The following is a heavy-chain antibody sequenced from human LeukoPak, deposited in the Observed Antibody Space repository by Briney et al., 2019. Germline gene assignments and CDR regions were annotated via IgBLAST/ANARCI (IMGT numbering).Heavy chain of an antibody. CDR3: AKDSHWILFDD. Sequence: GGSLRLSCAASGFTLSSYAMSWVRQAPGKGLEWVSAISVSGNTYHADSVKGRFTISRDSSKNTLYLQMNRLRAEDAAVYYCAKDSHWILFDDWGQGTLVTVSS. CDR1: GFTLSSYA. J-gene: IGHJ4*02. V-gene: IGHV3-23*01. D-gene: IGHD2-2*03. CDR2: ISVSGNT.